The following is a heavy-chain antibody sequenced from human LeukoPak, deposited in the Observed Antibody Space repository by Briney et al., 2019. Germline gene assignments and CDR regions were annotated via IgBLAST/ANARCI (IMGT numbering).Heavy chain of an antibody. D-gene: IGHD3-10*01. CDR1: GYTFSGTGWY. Sequence: ASVKVSYKASGYTFSGTGWYLYWLRQAPGQGLECMGWIYPYTGATHYAQKFQGRVAMTRDTSISTAYMELSRLRPDDTAVYYCARDGPAQMVDFDYWGQGTLVTVSS. CDR3: ARDGPAQMVDFDY. J-gene: IGHJ4*02. V-gene: IGHV1-2*02. CDR2: IYPYTGAT.